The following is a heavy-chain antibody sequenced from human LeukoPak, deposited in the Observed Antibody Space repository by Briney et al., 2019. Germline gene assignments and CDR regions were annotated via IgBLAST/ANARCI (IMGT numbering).Heavy chain of an antibody. CDR3: AKDAHLLGEGFDY. J-gene: IGHJ4*02. CDR1: GFTFSSYG. Sequence: PGGSLRLSCAASGFTFSSYGMHWVRQAPGKGLEWVGFIRYDGSNKYYADSVKGRFTISRDNSKNTLYLQMNSLRAEDTAVYYCAKDAHLLGEGFDYWGQGTLVTVSS. CDR2: IRYDGSNK. V-gene: IGHV3-30*02. D-gene: IGHD3-3*02.